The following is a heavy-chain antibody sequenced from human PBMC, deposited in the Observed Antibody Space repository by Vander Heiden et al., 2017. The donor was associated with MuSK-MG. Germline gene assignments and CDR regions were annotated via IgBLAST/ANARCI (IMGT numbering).Heavy chain of an antibody. Sequence: VQLVQSGSEMKKPGASVKVSCTTSGYTFPGYYIHWVRQAPGRGLEWMGWTDAITGATNYAEGGQGRVTLPRAASIGTAYMELSRLTSDDTAVYLCARLCRSRVTCYRYYYGVDVWGQGTTVTVSS. CDR2: TDAITGAT. CDR1: GYTFPGYY. J-gene: IGHJ6*02. V-gene: IGHV1-2*02. CDR3: ARLCRSRVTCYRYYYGVDV. D-gene: IGHD2-15*01.